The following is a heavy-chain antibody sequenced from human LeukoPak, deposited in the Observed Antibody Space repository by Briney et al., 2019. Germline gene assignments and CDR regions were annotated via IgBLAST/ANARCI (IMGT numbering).Heavy chain of an antibody. CDR3: AKTDTGPSDY. J-gene: IGHJ4*02. D-gene: IGHD1-1*01. CDR2: ISASIVNT. CDR1: GFTFSRYT. V-gene: IGHV3-23*01. Sequence: GGSLRPSCAASGFTFSRYTMNWVRQAPGKGLEWVSAISASIVNTYYADSVKGRFTISRDNSKNTLYLQMNSLRAEDTAVYYCAKTDTGPSDYWGQGTLVTVSS.